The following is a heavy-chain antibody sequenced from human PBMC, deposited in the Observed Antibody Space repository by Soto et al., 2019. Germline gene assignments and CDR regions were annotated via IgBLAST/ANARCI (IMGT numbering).Heavy chain of an antibody. Sequence: EVQMVESGGDLVQPGGSLRLSCVVSGFSFRIYSMIWVRQAPGKGLEWISYISSDSGTIYYADSLKGRFTISRDNGKNSLYLQMNSLTDEDTAVYYCARGRLWSFDFWGQGTLVTVSS. CDR2: ISSDSGTI. V-gene: IGHV3-48*02. CDR3: ARGRLWSFDF. D-gene: IGHD3-10*01. CDR1: GFSFRIYS. J-gene: IGHJ4*02.